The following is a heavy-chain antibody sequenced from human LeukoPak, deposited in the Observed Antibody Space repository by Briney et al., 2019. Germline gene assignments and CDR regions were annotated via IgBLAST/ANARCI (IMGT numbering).Heavy chain of an antibody. V-gene: IGHV3-23*01. Sequence: PGGSLRLSCAASGFTFSTYAMTWVRQAPGNGLGWVSAISDSGKNTYYADSVKGRFTISRDDSKNTLYLQMNSLRAEDTAIYYCAYSKARGCLLLPYFDYWGQGTLVTVSS. D-gene: IGHD3-22*01. CDR1: GFTFSTYA. CDR3: AYSKARGCLLLPYFDY. J-gene: IGHJ4*02. CDR2: ISDSGKNT.